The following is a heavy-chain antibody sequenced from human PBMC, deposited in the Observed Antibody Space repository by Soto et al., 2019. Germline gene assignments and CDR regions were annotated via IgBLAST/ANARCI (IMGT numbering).Heavy chain of an antibody. Sequence: QVQLVQSGAAVKKPGASVKVSCKASGYTFTSYAMHWVRQAPGQRLEWMGWINAGNGNTKYSQKFQGRVTITRDTSASTAYMELSSLRSEDTAVYYCARERTGTTYYYYYMDVWGKGTTVTVSS. CDR1: GYTFTSYA. CDR3: ARERTGTTYYYYYMDV. J-gene: IGHJ6*03. V-gene: IGHV1-3*01. D-gene: IGHD1-7*01. CDR2: INAGNGNT.